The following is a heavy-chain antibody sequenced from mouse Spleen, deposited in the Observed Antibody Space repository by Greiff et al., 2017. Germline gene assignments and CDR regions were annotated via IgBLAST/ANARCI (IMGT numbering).Heavy chain of an antibody. J-gene: IGHJ4*01. Sequence: VQLQQSGAELAKPGASVKLSCKASGYTFTSYWMHWVKQRPGQVLEWIGYINPSSGYTKYNQKFKDKATLTADKSSSTAYLQLSSLTYEDAAGYYCARMDYSAMDYWGQGTSVTVSS. D-gene: IGHD2-13*01. CDR1: GYTFTSYW. CDR2: INPSSGYT. V-gene: IGHV1-7*01. CDR3: ARMDYSAMDY.